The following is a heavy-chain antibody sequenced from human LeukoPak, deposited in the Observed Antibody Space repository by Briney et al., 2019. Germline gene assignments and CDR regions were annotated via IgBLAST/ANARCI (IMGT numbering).Heavy chain of an antibody. Sequence: GGSLRLSCAASGFTFSSYWMSWGRQAPGRGLEWVANIKQDGSEKYYVDSVKGRFTISRDNAKNSLYLQMNSLRAEDTAVYYCARETTSYDFWSGYVERFDYYYYMDVWGKGTTVTVSS. J-gene: IGHJ6*03. CDR3: ARETTSYDFWSGYVERFDYYYYMDV. CDR2: IKQDGSEK. V-gene: IGHV3-7*01. CDR1: GFTFSSYW. D-gene: IGHD3-3*01.